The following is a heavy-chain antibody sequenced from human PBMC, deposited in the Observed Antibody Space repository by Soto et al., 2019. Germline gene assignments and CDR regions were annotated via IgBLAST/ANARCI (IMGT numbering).Heavy chain of an antibody. J-gene: IGHJ4*02. D-gene: IGHD6-19*01. CDR2: MNPNSGNT. CDR1: GYTFTSYD. CDR3: ARERSSGWYVDY. V-gene: IGHV1-8*01. Sequence: QVQLVQSGAEVKKPGASVKVSCKASGYTFTSYDINWVRQATGQGLEWMGWMNPNSGNTGYAQKFQGRVTMTRNTSISTAYMELSTLRSEDMAVYYCARERSSGWYVDYRGQGTLVTVSS.